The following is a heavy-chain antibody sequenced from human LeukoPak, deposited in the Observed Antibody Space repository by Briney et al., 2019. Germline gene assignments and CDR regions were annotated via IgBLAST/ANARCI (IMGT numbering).Heavy chain of an antibody. J-gene: IGHJ4*02. Sequence: ASVKVSCKASGYTFTNYYMHWVRQAPGQGLEWMGIINPTGGSTTYAQKFQGRVTMTRDTSTSTVYMELSSLRSDDTAVYYCARTAARRFDYWGQGTLVTVSS. CDR3: ARTAARRFDY. CDR1: GYTFTNYY. V-gene: IGHV1-46*01. CDR2: INPTGGST. D-gene: IGHD6-6*01.